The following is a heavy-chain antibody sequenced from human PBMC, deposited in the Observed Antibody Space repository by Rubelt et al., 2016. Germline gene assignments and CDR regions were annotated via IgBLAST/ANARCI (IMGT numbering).Heavy chain of an antibody. V-gene: IGHV4-59*12. D-gene: IGHD6-19*01. J-gene: IGHJ4*02. Sequence: LQKPSETLSLTCSVSGASISRYYWSWIRQPPGKGLEWIASFYPTGSTTYNPSLKRRVTMSVDPSKYQFSLTLISVTAADTAVYYCASRRGYSRGGHWGKGTRVTGSS. CDR3: ASRRGYSRGGH. CDR1: GASISRYY. CDR2: FYPTGST.